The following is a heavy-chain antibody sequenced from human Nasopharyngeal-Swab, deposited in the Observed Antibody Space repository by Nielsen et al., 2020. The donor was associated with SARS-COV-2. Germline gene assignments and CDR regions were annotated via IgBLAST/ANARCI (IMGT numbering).Heavy chain of an antibody. Sequence: VRQAPGKGLEWVANIKQDGSEKNYVDSVKGRFTISRDNAKNSLFLQMNSLRDEDTAFYYCARVGGRTSPMGYWGQGTRVTVSS. D-gene: IGHD3-10*01. J-gene: IGHJ4*02. V-gene: IGHV3-7*01. CDR3: ARVGGRTSPMGY. CDR2: IKQDGSEK.